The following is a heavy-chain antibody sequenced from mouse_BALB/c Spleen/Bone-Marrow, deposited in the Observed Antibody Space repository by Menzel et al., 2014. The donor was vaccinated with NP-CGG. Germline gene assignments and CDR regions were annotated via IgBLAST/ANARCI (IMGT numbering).Heavy chain of an antibody. V-gene: IGHV2-3*01. Sequence: QVQLQQSGPGLVAPSQSLSIACTVSGFSLTNYGVSWVRQPPGKGLEWLGVIWGDGSTNYHSALISRLSISKDTSKSQVFLKLNILQTDDTATYYCAKSDYYGYNYAMDYWGQGTSVPVSS. J-gene: IGHJ4*01. D-gene: IGHD1-2*01. CDR2: IWGDGST. CDR3: AKSDYYGYNYAMDY. CDR1: GFSLTNYG.